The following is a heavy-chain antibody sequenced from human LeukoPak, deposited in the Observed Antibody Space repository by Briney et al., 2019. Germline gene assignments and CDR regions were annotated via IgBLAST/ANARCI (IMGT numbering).Heavy chain of an antibody. CDR1: GFTFTTYG. J-gene: IGHJ4*02. V-gene: IGHV3-23*01. D-gene: IGHD2-2*03. CDR3: AKDSHWILFDD. CDR2: IGGSGTRA. Sequence: GGSLRLSCSASGFTFTTYGMNWVRQAPGKGLEWVSGIGGSGTRAYYADSVKGRFTISRDNSKNTLYLQMNSLRDEDTAVYYCAKDSHWILFDDWGQGTLVTVSS.